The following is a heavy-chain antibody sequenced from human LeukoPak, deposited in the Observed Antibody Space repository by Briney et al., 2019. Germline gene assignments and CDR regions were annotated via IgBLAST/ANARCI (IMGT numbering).Heavy chain of an antibody. CDR1: GFTFSSYA. D-gene: IGHD3-9*01. CDR3: AKVLRYFDWSFPFDP. V-gene: IGHV3-23*01. Sequence: GGSLRLSCAASGFTFSSYAMSWVRQAPGKGLEWVSAISGSGGSTYYADSVKGRFTISRDNSKNTLYLQMNSLRAEDTAVYYCAKVLRYFDWSFPFDPWGQGTLVTVSS. CDR2: ISGSGGST. J-gene: IGHJ5*02.